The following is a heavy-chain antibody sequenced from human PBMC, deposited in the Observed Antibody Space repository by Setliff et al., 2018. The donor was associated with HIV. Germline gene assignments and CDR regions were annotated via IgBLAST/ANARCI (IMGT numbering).Heavy chain of an antibody. D-gene: IGHD1-26*01. J-gene: IGHJ6*03. V-gene: IGHV3-7*03. Sequence: PGGSLRLSCAASGFTFSSYWMSWVRQAPGKGLEWVANIKQDGSEKYYVDSVKGRFTISRDNAKNSLYLQMNSLRAEDAAVFYCARSGSQWELYYYYYYMDVWGKGTTVTVSS. CDR3: ARSGSQWELYYYYYYMDV. CDR2: IKQDGSEK. CDR1: GFTFSSYW.